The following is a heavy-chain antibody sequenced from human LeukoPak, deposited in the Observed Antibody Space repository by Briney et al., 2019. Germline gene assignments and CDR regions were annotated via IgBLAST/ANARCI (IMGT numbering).Heavy chain of an antibody. CDR1: GYTFTSYA. CDR2: INAGNGNT. Sequence: ASVKVSCKASGYTFTSYAMHWVRQAPGQRLEWMGWINAGNGNTKYSQKFQGRVTITRDTSASTAYMELSSLRSDDTAVYYCARDPVVASAGPTFDYWGQGTLVTVSS. V-gene: IGHV1-3*01. D-gene: IGHD2-15*01. CDR3: ARDPVVASAGPTFDY. J-gene: IGHJ4*02.